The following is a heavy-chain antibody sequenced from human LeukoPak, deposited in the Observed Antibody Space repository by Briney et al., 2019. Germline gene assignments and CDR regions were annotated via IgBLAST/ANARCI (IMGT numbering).Heavy chain of an antibody. D-gene: IGHD2-2*01. CDR2: IYSSGST. J-gene: IGHJ5*02. V-gene: IGHV4-31*03. Sequence: SQTRSLTCTVSGDSFSSAGYYWTWIRQHPAKGLEWIGYIYSSGSTYYNPSLKSRVTISVDTSKNQFSLKLNSVTAADTAVYYCASELSSTGWFDPWGQGTLVTVSS. CDR3: ASELSSTGWFDP. CDR1: GDSFSSAGYY.